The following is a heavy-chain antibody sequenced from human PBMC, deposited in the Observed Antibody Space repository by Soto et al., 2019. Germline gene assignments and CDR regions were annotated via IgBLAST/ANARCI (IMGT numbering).Heavy chain of an antibody. Sequence: QLQLQESGSGLVKPSQTLSLTCAVSGGSISSGGFSWSWIRQPPGKGLEWIGYIYYSGSTYYNPSLKSRVTISVDRSKNQFSLKLSSVTAADKAVYYCARGEGSGSYFQHWGQGTMVTVSS. CDR2: IYYSGST. D-gene: IGHD3-10*01. CDR3: ARGEGSGSYFQH. J-gene: IGHJ1*01. CDR1: GGSISSGGFS. V-gene: IGHV4-30-2*01.